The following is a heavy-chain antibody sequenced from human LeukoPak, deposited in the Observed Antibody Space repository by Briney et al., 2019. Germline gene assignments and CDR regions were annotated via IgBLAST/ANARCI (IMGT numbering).Heavy chain of an antibody. V-gene: IGHV1-46*01. CDR3: ARPEDTAMGFDY. CDR1: GGTFSSYA. D-gene: IGHD5-18*01. Sequence: ASVKVSCKASGGTFSSYAISWVRQAPGQGLEWMGIINPSGGSTSYAQKFQGRVTMTRDTSTSTVYMELSSLRSEDTAVYYCARPEDTAMGFDYWGQGTLVTVSS. CDR2: INPSGGST. J-gene: IGHJ4*02.